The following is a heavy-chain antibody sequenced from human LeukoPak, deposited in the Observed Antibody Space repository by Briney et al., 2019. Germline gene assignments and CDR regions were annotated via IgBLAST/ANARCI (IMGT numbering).Heavy chain of an antibody. J-gene: IGHJ6*02. CDR3: ARDSTSSWLEYYYGMDV. Sequence: PSQTLSLTCTVSGGSISSGGYYWSWIRQHPGKGLEWIGNIYYSGSTYYNPSLKSRVTISVDTSKNQFSLKLSSVTAADTAVCYCARDSTSSWLEYYYGMDVWGQGTTVTVSS. V-gene: IGHV4-31*03. D-gene: IGHD6-13*01. CDR2: IYYSGST. CDR1: GGSISSGGYY.